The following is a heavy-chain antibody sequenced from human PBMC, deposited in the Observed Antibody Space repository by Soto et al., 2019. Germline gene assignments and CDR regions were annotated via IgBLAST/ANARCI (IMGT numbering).Heavy chain of an antibody. V-gene: IGHV4-39*01. J-gene: IGHJ4*02. CDR3: ARRYYGSGSWDFDY. CDR2: IYSSGST. D-gene: IGHD3-10*01. CDR1: GGSIRSSSYY. Sequence: QLQLQESGPGLVKPSETLSLTCTVSGGSIRSSSYYWGWIRQPPGKGLEWIGSIYSSGSTYYNPSLKIRVTISVDTSKNQFSLKLSSVTAADTAVYYCARRYYGSGSWDFDYWGQGTLVTVSS.